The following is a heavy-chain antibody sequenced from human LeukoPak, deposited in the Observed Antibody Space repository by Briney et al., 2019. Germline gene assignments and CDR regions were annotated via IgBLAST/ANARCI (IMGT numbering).Heavy chain of an antibody. CDR1: GGSFCGYY. J-gene: IGHJ4*02. V-gene: IGHV4-34*01. CDR2: INHSGST. CDR3: ARGRSVATTLRGFDY. Sequence: SETLSLTCAVYGGSFCGYYWSWIRQPPGKGLEWIGEINHSGSTDYNPSLKSRVTISVDTSKNQFSLKLSSVTAADTAVYYCARGRSVATTLRGFDYWGQGTLVTVSS. D-gene: IGHD5-12*01.